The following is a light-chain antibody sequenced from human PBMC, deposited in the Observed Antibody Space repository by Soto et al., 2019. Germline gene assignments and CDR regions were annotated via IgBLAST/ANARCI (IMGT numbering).Light chain of an antibody. CDR3: QQYHNSPPT. CDR1: QSVGRY. Sequence: ECVLTQSTSTLSFSPGKKATLSFGASQSVGRYLAWFQQKPGQAPRVLIYDASSRATGIPDRFSGGGSGTDFTLTISRLEPEDFAVYYCQQYHNSPPTFGQGTKVDIK. J-gene: IGKJ1*01. V-gene: IGKV3-20*01. CDR2: DAS.